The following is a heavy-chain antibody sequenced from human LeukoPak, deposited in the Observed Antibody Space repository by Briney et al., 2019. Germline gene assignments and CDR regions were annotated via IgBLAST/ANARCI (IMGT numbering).Heavy chain of an antibody. CDR3: ARKVPNFWSGYSQNYYSYYMDV. D-gene: IGHD3-3*01. CDR1: GGSFSDYV. CDR2: INHSGVT. Sequence: SETLSLTCAVYGGSFSDYVWSWIRQPPGKGLEWIGEINHSGVTKYNPCLKSRVTISGEKTKNQFSLKLSSVTAADTAVYYCARKVPNFWSGYSQNYYSYYMDVWGKGTTVTVSS. V-gene: IGHV4-34*01. J-gene: IGHJ6*03.